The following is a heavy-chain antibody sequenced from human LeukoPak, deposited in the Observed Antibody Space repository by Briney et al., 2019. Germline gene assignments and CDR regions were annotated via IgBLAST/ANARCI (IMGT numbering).Heavy chain of an antibody. CDR2: IIPIFGTA. CDR1: VGTFSSYA. CDR3: ARGETPRNYFDY. Sequence: SVKVAFKASVGTFSSYAICWVRQTPGQGLEWMGGIIPIFGTANYAQKFQGRVTITTDESTSTAYMELSSLRSEDTAVYYCARGETPRNYFDYWGQGTLVTVSS. J-gene: IGHJ4*02. V-gene: IGHV1-69*05.